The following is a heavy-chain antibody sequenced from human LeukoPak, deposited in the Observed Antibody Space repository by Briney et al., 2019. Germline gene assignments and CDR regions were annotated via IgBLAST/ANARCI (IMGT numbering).Heavy chain of an antibody. V-gene: IGHV1-58*02. CDR1: GFTFTSSA. CDR2: IVVGSGNT. CDR3: AADSGSALKPPAH. J-gene: IGHJ1*01. D-gene: IGHD1-26*01. Sequence: SVKVSCKDSGFTFTSSAMHWVRQARGQRLEWIEWIVVGSGNTNYAQKFQERVTITRDMSTSTAYMELSSLRSEDTAVYYCAADSGSALKPPAHWGQGTLVTVSS.